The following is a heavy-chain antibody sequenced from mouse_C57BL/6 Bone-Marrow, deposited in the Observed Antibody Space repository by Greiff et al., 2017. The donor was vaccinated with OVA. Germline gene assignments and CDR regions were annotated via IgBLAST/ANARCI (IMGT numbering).Heavy chain of an antibody. CDR3: ARREYGSRYWYTYV. D-gene: IGHD2-10*02. CDR2: IHPNSGST. Sequence: QVQLQQPGAELVKPGASVKLSCKASGYTFTSYWMHWVKQRPGQGLEWIGMIHPNSGSTNYNEKFKSKATLTVDKSSSTAYMQLSSLTSEDSAVYFCARREYGSRYWYTYVWGTGTTVTVSS. J-gene: IGHJ1*03. CDR1: GYTFTSYW. V-gene: IGHV1-64*01.